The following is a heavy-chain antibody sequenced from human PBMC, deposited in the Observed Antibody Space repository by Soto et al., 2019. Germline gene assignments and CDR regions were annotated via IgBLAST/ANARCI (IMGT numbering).Heavy chain of an antibody. CDR1: GYPVTAYY. Sequence: QLHLVQSGAVVKKPGASVTVSCSASGYPVTAYYMHWVRQAPGRGLEWMGGINPATGAAKYTQTFQGRVTMTRETSTSKVFMELSGLTSEDTDVFYGARGGGVGVAGSAAFDMWGQGTLVTVSS. CDR3: ARGGGVGVAGSAAFDM. D-gene: IGHD3-3*01. CDR2: INPATGAA. V-gene: IGHV1-2*02. J-gene: IGHJ3*02.